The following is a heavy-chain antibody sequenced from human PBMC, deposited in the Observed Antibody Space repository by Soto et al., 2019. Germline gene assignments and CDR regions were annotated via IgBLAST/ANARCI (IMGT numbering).Heavy chain of an antibody. CDR1: GYIFTDYY. CDR2: INPSGGST. CDR3: ATTVIIPDLVDS. Sequence: ASVKVSCKASGYIFTDYYIHWVRQAPGQGLEWMGIINPSGGSTSYAQKFQGRVTLSSNASATTTFMELTNLRSDDTAVYYCATTVIIPDLVDSWGQGTLVTVS. V-gene: IGHV1-46*01. D-gene: IGHD4-17*01. J-gene: IGHJ4*02.